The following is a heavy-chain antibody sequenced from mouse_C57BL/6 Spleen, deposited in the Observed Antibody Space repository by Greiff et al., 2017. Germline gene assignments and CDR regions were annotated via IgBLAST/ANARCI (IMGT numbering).Heavy chain of an antibody. CDR1: GFTFSDYG. V-gene: IGHV5-17*01. D-gene: IGHD2-4*01. CDR3: ARYDYDGRGYAMDY. J-gene: IGHJ4*01. Sequence: EVQLVESGGGLVKPGGSLKLSCAASGFTFSDYGMHWVRQAPEKGLEWVAYISSGSSTIYYADTVKGRFTISRANAKNTLFLQMTSLRSEDTAMYYCARYDYDGRGYAMDYWGQGTSVTVSS. CDR2: ISSGSSTI.